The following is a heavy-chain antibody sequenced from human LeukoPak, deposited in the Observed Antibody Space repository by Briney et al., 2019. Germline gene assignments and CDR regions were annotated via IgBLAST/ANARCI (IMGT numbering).Heavy chain of an antibody. J-gene: IGHJ4*02. CDR1: GFIFSNYA. D-gene: IGHD6-25*01. CDR3: AKGSAAGRPYYFDY. V-gene: IGHV3-23*01. CDR2: IDSTGAYT. Sequence: GGSLRLSCAASGFIFSNYAMSCVRQAPGKGLGWVSAIDSTGAYTWYADSVKGRFTISKDSSKTILYLQMNSLRAEDAAVYFCAKGSAAGRPYYFDYWGQGTLVTVSS.